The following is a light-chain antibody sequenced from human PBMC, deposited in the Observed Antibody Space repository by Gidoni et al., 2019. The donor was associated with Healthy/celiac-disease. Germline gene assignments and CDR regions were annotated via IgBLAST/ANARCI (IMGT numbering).Light chain of an antibody. CDR1: QGISSY. Sequence: DIQLTQSPSFLSASVGDRVTITCRASQGISSYLAWYQQKPGKAPKLLIYAASPLQSGVPSRFSRSGSGTEFTLTISSLQPEDFATYYCQQLNSYLLFGGGTKVEIK. J-gene: IGKJ4*01. V-gene: IGKV1-9*01. CDR2: AAS. CDR3: QQLNSYLL.